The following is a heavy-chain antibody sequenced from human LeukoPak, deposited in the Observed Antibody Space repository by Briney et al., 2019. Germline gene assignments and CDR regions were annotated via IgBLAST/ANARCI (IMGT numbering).Heavy chain of an antibody. CDR2: IWYDGSNK. CDR3: ARDRSTVTALDY. Sequence: PGGSLRLSCAASGFTFSSYGMHWVRQAPGKGLEWVAVIWYDGSNKYYADSVKGRFTISRDNSKNTLYLQMNSLRAEDTAVYYCARDRSTVTALDYWGQGTLVTVSS. J-gene: IGHJ4*02. V-gene: IGHV3-33*01. CDR1: GFTFSSYG. D-gene: IGHD4-17*01.